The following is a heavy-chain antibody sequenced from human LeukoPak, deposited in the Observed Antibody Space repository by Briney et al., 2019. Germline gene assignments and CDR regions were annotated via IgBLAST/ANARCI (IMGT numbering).Heavy chain of an antibody. D-gene: IGHD3-9*01. CDR2: IYSGGST. CDR3: AKGSDYDILTGYYKDDALDI. CDR1: GFTFSSNY. J-gene: IGHJ3*02. V-gene: IGHV3-66*01. Sequence: GGSLRLSCAASGFTFSSNYMSWVRQAPGKGLEWVSVIYSGGSTYYSDSVKGRFTVSRDNSKNTLYLQMNSLRAEDTAVYYCAKGSDYDILTGYYKDDALDIWGQGTMVTVSS.